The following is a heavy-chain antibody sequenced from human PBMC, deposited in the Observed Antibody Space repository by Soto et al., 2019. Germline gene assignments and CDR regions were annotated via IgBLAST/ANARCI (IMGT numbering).Heavy chain of an antibody. V-gene: IGHV3-23*01. CDR1: GFTSSSYA. J-gene: IGHJ4*02. D-gene: IGHD6-13*01. CDR3: AKDSSSSWPHLFDY. CDR2: ISGSGGST. Sequence: GGSLRPSCPPSGFTSSSYAMRWVRQAQRKGLEWVSAISGSGGSTYYADSVKGRFTISRDNSKNTLYLQMNSLRAEDTAVYYCAKDSSSSWPHLFDYWGQGTLVTVSS.